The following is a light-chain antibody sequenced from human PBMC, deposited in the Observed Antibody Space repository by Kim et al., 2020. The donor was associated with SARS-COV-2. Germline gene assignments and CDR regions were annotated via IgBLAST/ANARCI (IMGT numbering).Light chain of an antibody. CDR2: DAS. V-gene: IGKV1-33*01. Sequence: ASEGDRVTITCPASQDIGNYLNWYQQKPGKAPKLLIYDASNLKTGVPSRFSGSGSGTDFSLTISSLQPENIATYYCQHYDNLPRYTFGQGTKLEIK. CDR1: QDIGNY. CDR3: QHYDNLPRYT. J-gene: IGKJ2*01.